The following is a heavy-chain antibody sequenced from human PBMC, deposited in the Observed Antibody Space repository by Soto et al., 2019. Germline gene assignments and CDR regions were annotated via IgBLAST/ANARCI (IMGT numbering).Heavy chain of an antibody. CDR3: ARDGGGTLRYYYYGMDV. D-gene: IGHD2-15*01. CDR2: INPNSGGT. CDR1: GYTFTGYY. V-gene: IGHV1-2*04. J-gene: IGHJ6*02. Sequence: ASVKVSCKASGYTFTGYYMHWVRQAPGQGLEWMGWINPNSGGTNYAQKFQGWVTMTRDTSISTAYMELSRLRSDDTAVYYCARDGGGTLRYYYYGMDVWGQGTTVTVSS.